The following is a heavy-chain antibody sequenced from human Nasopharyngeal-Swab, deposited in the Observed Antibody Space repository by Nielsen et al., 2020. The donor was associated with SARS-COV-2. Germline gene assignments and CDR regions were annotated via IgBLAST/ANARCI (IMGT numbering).Heavy chain of an antibody. Sequence: SCAASGFTFSSYSMSWLRQRPGKGLEWIGYIHYTGKTYYNPSLESRLTISLDTSRNQFSLMLRSVTAADTAVYYCAREVINQAVSDAFDFWGQGTMVTVSS. J-gene: IGHJ3*01. CDR1: GFTFSSYS. CDR2: IHYTGKT. D-gene: IGHD3-16*02. CDR3: AREVINQAVSDAFDF. V-gene: IGHV4-31*02.